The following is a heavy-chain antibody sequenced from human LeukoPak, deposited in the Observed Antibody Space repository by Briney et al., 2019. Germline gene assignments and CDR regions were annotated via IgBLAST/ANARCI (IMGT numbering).Heavy chain of an antibody. D-gene: IGHD5-12*01. J-gene: IGHJ4*02. CDR2: ISSSSSTI. CDR1: GFTFSSYS. CDR3: AKRAYSGYDYFDY. V-gene: IGHV3-48*02. Sequence: GGSLRLSCAASGFTFSSYSMNWVRQAPGKGLEWVSYISSSSSTIYYADSVKGRFTISRDNAKNSLYLQMNSLRDEDTAVYYCAKRAYSGYDYFDYWGQGTLVAVSS.